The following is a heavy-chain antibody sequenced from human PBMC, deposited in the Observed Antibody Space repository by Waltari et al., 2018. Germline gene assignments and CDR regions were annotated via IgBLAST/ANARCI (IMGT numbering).Heavy chain of an antibody. CDR2: ISSTGSYT. D-gene: IGHD7-27*01. Sequence: EVQLVESGGGLVKPGGSLGLSCAASGFTFRSYSMNWVRQAPGKGLEWVSSISSTGSYTHYADSVKGRFSISRDNAKNSLYLQMNSLRAEDTAVYYCARGGWGFYLDDWGQGTLVT. J-gene: IGHJ4*02. V-gene: IGHV3-21*01. CDR1: GFTFRSYS. CDR3: ARGGWGFYLDD.